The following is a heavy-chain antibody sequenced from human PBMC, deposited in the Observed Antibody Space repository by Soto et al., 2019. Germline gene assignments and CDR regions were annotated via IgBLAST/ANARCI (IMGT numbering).Heavy chain of an antibody. V-gene: IGHV3-30*03. D-gene: IGHD1-26*01. CDR3: ASRVPHGTYGAPYFQH. Sequence: QVQLVQSGAEVKKPGSSVKVSCKASGGTFSSHGMHWVRQAPGKGLEWVAVISFDGTNKYYADSVKGRFTISRDNSRNTLYLQMNGLRAEDTAVYYCASRVPHGTYGAPYFQHWGQGTLVTVS. J-gene: IGHJ1*01. CDR2: ISFDGTNK. CDR1: GGTFSSHG.